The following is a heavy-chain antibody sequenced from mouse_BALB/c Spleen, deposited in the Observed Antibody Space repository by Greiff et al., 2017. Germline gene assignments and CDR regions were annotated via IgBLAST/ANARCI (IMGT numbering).Heavy chain of an antibody. J-gene: IGHJ3*01. CDR2: IRLKSNNYAT. D-gene: IGHD2-1*01. CDR3: TRQAPYGNSFAY. CDR1: GFTFSNYW. Sequence: DVMLVESGGGLVQPGGSMKLSCVASGFTFSNYWMNWVRQSPEKGLEWVAEIRLKSNNYATHYAESVKGRFTISRDDSKSSVYLQMNNLRAEDTGIYYCTRQAPYGNSFAYWGQGTLVTVSA. V-gene: IGHV6-6*02.